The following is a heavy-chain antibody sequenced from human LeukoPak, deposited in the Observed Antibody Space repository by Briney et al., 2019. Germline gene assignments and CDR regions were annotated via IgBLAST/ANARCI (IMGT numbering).Heavy chain of an antibody. CDR1: LGSISSYY. J-gene: IGHJ4*02. D-gene: IGHD3-22*01. CDR2: ISTSGST. Sequence: SETLSLTCTVSLGSISSYYWSCIRQPAGKGLESIGHISTSGSTNYNPSLKSRVTMSVDTSKNQFSLKLSSVTAADTAVYYCARVRYSDSSVLTRKRSYYFDYWGQGTLVTASS. V-gene: IGHV4-4*07. CDR3: ARVRYSDSSVLTRKRSYYFDY.